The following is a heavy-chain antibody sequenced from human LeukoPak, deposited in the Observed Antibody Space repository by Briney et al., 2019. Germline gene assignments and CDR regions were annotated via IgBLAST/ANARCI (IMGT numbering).Heavy chain of an antibody. D-gene: IGHD5-12*01. Sequence: GGSLRLSCAASGFTFSNYWMHWVRQVPGKGLVWVSRINSDGSSTSYADSVKGRFTLSRDNSKNTLYLQMNSLRAEDAAVYYCAKDRGFSGYHHCWGQGTLVTVSS. CDR2: INSDGSST. CDR1: GFTFSNYW. V-gene: IGHV3-74*01. J-gene: IGHJ4*02. CDR3: AKDRGFSGYHHC.